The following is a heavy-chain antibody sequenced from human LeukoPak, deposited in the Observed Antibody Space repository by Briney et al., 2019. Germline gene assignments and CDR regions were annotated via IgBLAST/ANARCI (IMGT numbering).Heavy chain of an antibody. CDR1: GFTFSTYR. Sequence: PGGSLRLSCEAAGFTFSTYRMNWVRQAPGKGLEWVSYISSSSSTIYYADSVKGRFTISRDNAKNSLYLQMNSLRAEDTAVYYCARYKWELLFDYWGQGTLVTVSS. V-gene: IGHV3-48*01. D-gene: IGHD1-26*01. CDR3: ARYKWELLFDY. J-gene: IGHJ4*02. CDR2: ISSSSSTI.